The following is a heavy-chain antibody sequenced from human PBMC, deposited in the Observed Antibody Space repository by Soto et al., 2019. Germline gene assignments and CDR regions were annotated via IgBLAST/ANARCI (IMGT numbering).Heavy chain of an antibody. D-gene: IGHD2-8*01. CDR1: GGSISSGGYY. CDR3: ARGKMAPAFLPVDI. J-gene: IGHJ3*02. V-gene: IGHV4-31*03. Sequence: QVQLQESGPGLVKPSQTLSLTCTVSGGSISSGGYYWSWIRQHPGKGLEWIGYIYYSGSTYYNPSLKSRGTISVDASKNQFSLKLSSVTAADTAVYYCARGKMAPAFLPVDIWRQGTMVTVSS. CDR2: IYYSGST.